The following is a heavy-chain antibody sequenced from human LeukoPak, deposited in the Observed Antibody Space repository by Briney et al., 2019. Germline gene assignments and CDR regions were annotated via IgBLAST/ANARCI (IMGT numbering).Heavy chain of an antibody. CDR2: VSGSGGAT. CDR3: AKNRGGTYKYYMDV. CDR1: GFTFNKYA. Sequence: PGGSLRLSRAASGFTFNKYAMSWVRQAPGMGLGWLSYVSGSGGATYYADSVKGRFTISRDNSKNTVYLQMGSLRAEDTAVYYCAKNRGGTYKYYMDVWGNGTTVTVSS. J-gene: IGHJ6*03. V-gene: IGHV3-23*01. D-gene: IGHD1-1*01.